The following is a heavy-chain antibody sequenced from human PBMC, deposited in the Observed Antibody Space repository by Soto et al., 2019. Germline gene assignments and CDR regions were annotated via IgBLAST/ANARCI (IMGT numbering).Heavy chain of an antibody. CDR3: ARVKWFGESYYYYYGMDV. CDR2: ISAYNGNT. CDR1: GYTFTSYG. V-gene: IGHV1-18*01. Sequence: ASVKVSCKSSGYTFTSYGISWVRQAPGQGLEWMGWISAYNGNTNYAQKLQGRVTMTTDTSTSTAYMELRSLRSEDTAVYYCARVKWFGESYYYYYGMDVWAQGNTVTVSS. J-gene: IGHJ6*02. D-gene: IGHD3-10*01.